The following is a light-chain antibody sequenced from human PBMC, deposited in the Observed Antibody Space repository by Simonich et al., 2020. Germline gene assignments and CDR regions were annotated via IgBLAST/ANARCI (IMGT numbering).Light chain of an antibody. Sequence: NIQMTQSPSAMSASVGDRVTITCRARQGISNYLAWFQQKPGKVPKHLIYAASSLQSGVPSRFSGSGSGTEFTLTISSLQPDDFATYYCQQYNSYWTFGQGTKVEIK. CDR2: AAS. J-gene: IGKJ1*01. V-gene: IGKV1D-17*01. CDR3: QQYNSYWT. CDR1: QGISNY.